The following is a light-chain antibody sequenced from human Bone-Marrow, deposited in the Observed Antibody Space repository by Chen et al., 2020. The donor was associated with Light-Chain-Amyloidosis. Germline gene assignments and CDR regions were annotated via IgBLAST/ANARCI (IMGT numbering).Light chain of an antibody. V-gene: IGLV3-21*02. Sequence: SYVLTQPSSVSVAPGQTATIACGGNNIGSTSVHWYKQTPGQAPLLVVYDDSDRPSGIPERLSGSSAGNTATLTVRRGDAGDWADDYCQVWDRGSERPVLGVGTKLTVL. CDR3: QVWDRGSERPV. CDR2: DDS. J-gene: IGLJ3*02. CDR1: NIGSTS.